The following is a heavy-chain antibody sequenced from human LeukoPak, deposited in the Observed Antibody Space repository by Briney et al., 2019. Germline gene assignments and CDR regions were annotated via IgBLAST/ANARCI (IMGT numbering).Heavy chain of an antibody. CDR2: IGGSGTTI. D-gene: IGHD6-13*01. CDR3: ARDPGAATFDY. CDR1: GFTFSSYE. J-gene: IGHJ4*02. V-gene: IGHV3-48*03. Sequence: PGGSLRLSCAASGFTFSSYEMNWVRQAPGKGLEWVSYIGGSGTTIYYADSVKGRFTISRDNAKNSLYLQMNSLRAEDTAVYYCARDPGAATFDYWGQGTLVTVSS.